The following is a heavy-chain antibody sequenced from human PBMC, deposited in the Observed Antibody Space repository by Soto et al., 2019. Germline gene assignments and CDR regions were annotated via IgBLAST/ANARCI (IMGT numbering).Heavy chain of an antibody. CDR3: ARRLHGERRVISSSISHYYHKDV. CDR1: GYTFTSYG. CDR2: ISVYNGNT. D-gene: IGHD3-10*01. J-gene: IGHJ6*03. Sequence: ASVKVSCKASGYTFTSYGIGWVRQAPGQGLEWMGWISVYNGNTNYARNLQGRVTMTTDTSTSTAYMELRSLISDDTAVYYCARRLHGERRVISSSISHYYHKDVSGQGAAVTVS. V-gene: IGHV1-18*01.